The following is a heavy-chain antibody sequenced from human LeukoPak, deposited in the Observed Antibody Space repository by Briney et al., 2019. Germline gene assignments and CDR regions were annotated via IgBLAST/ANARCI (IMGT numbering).Heavy chain of an antibody. D-gene: IGHD3-3*01. CDR1: GLTFSSHA. CDR3: ARGGYYAASDI. J-gene: IGHJ4*02. Sequence: GALRLSCAASGLTFSSHAMHWVRHAPGKGLEYVSAIVSNGGNTYYADSVRGRFTISRDNAKDTVYLQMGSLRPEDSAVYYCARGGYYAASDIWGQGALVTVSS. V-gene: IGHV3-64*02. CDR2: IVSNGGNT.